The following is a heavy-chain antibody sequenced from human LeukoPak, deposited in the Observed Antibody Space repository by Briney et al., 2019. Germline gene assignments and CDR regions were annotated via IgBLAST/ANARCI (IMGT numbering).Heavy chain of an antibody. Sequence: SVKVSCKASGGTFSSYAISWVRQAPGQGLEWMGGIIPIFGTANYAQKFQGRVTITTDESTSTAYMELSSLRSEDTAVYYCASPSWNDASSSFDYWGQGTLVTVSS. V-gene: IGHV1-69*05. CDR3: ASPSWNDASSSFDY. CDR1: GGTFSSYA. D-gene: IGHD1-1*01. CDR2: IIPIFGTA. J-gene: IGHJ4*02.